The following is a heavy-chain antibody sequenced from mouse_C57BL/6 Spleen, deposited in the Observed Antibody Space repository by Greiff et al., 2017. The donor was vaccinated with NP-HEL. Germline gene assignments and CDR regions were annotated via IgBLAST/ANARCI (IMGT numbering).Heavy chain of an antibody. CDR1: GYTFTSYW. CDR2: IDPSDSYT. CDR3: ARSEDGGYYAMDY. J-gene: IGHJ4*01. Sequence: QVQLKQPGAELVMPGASVKLSCKASGYTFTSYWMHWVKQRPGQGLEWIGEIDPSDSYTNYNQKFKGKSTLTVDKSSSTAYMQLSSLTSEDSAVYYCARSEDGGYYAMDYWGQGTSVTVSS. V-gene: IGHV1-69*01.